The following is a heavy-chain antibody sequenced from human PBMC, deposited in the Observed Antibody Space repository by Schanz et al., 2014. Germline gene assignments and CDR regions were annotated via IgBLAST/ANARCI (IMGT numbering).Heavy chain of an antibody. CDR3: ARDYYDILTGYPYDTFDI. Sequence: QVQLVQSGAEVKKPGASVKVSCKASGYTFIDYSMHWVRQAPGQGLEWMGRINPNSGGTNYAQKFQGRVTMTRDTSISTAYMELRRLRSDDTAVYYCARDYYDILTGYPYDTFDIWGQGTMVTVSS. J-gene: IGHJ3*02. CDR1: GYTFIDYS. CDR2: INPNSGGT. D-gene: IGHD3-9*01. V-gene: IGHV1-2*06.